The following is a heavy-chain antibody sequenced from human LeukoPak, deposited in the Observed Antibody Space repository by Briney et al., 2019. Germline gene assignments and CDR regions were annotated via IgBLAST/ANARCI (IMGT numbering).Heavy chain of an antibody. Sequence: PSETLSLTCTVSGGSTSNYYWSWIRQPPGKGLEWIGYIYYSGNTNYNPSLKSRVTISVDTSKNHLSLRLSSVTAADTAVYYCARGDGYYAFDIWGQGTMVTVSS. CDR2: IYYSGNT. D-gene: IGHD5-24*01. J-gene: IGHJ3*02. CDR1: GGSTSNYY. CDR3: ARGDGYYAFDI. V-gene: IGHV4-59*01.